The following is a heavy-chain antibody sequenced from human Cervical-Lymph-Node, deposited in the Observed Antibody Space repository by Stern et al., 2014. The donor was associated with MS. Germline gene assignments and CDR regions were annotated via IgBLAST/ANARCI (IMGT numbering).Heavy chain of an antibody. V-gene: IGHV4-30-4*01. Sequence: VQLVESGPGLVKPSQTLSLTCNVSGDSISRGDNYWSWIRQSPGKGLEWIGYIYYIGSTFYNPSLKSRVTISVDTSQNQFSLRLSSVTAADTAVYYCARGESSRYYYYFDYWGQGTLVTVSS. J-gene: IGHJ4*02. D-gene: IGHD3-22*01. CDR1: GDSISRGDNY. CDR2: IYYIGST. CDR3: ARGESSRYYYYFDY.